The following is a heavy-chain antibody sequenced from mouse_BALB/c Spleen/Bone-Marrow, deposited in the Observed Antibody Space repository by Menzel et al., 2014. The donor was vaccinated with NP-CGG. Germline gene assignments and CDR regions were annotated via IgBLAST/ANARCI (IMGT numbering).Heavy chain of an antibody. CDR1: GFSLTDYG. CDR2: IWGGGST. Sequence: VQRVESGPGLVAPSQSLSITRTVSGFSLTDYGVSWIRQPPGKGLEWLGVIWGGGSTYYNSALKSRLSISKDNSKSQVFLKMNSLQTVDTAMYYCAKLGRSYYYFDVWGAGTTVTVSS. CDR3: AKLGRSYYYFDV. J-gene: IGHJ1*01. V-gene: IGHV2-6-5*01. D-gene: IGHD1-1*01.